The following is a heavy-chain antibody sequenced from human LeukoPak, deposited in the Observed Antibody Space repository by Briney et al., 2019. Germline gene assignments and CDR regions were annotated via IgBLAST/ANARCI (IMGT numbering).Heavy chain of an antibody. V-gene: IGHV1-2*02. CDR1: GYIFTGQY. J-gene: IGHJ4*02. CDR3: ARSSGWYNIDY. Sequence: GASVKVSCKASGYIFTGQYIHWVRQAPGQGLEWMGWINPNSGGTIYAQKFQGRVTMTRDTSISTAYMELSRLRSDDTAVYYCARSSGWYNIDYWGQGTLVTVSS. D-gene: IGHD6-19*01. CDR2: INPNSGGT.